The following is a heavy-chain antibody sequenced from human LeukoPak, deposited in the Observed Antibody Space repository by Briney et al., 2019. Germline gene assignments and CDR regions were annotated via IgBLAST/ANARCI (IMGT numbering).Heavy chain of an antibody. J-gene: IGHJ5*02. CDR1: GGSFSAYY. CDR2: INQSGST. D-gene: IGHD6-6*01. CDR3: ARLRVAARPFNWFDP. Sequence: PSETLSLTCAVSGGSFSAYYWSWVRQPPGKGLEWSGEINQSGSTNYTPSLKSRVTMSLDTSKNQFSLKLSSVTAADTAVYYCARLRVAARPFNWFDPWGQGTLVTVSS. V-gene: IGHV4-34*01.